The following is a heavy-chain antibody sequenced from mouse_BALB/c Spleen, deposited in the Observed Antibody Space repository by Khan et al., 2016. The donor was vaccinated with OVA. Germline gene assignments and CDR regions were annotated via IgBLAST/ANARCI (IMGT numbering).Heavy chain of an antibody. D-gene: IGHD1-1*01. CDR2: IAPGSGST. J-gene: IGHJ4*01. CDR3: ARENYYGSSCYAMDY. Sequence: DLVKPGASVKLSCKASGYTFTSYWINWIKQRPGQGLEWIGRIAPGSGSTDYNEMFKGKAKLTVDTSSSTVYIQLSSLSSAYSAVYFCARENYYGSSCYAMDYWGQGTSVTVSS. V-gene: IGHV1S41*01. CDR1: GYTFTSYW.